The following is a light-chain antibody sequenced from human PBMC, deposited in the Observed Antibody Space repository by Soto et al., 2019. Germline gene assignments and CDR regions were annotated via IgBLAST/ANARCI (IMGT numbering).Light chain of an antibody. J-gene: IGKJ2*01. V-gene: IGKV3-15*01. CDR1: QFVGSN. Sequence: EIVMTQSPATLSVSPGERATLSCRASQFVGSNLAWYQHKPGQAPRLLIYGASTRATGIPARFSGSGSGTEFTLTISSLQSEDLAVYYCQQYNNWPRTFGQGTKLEI. CDR2: GAS. CDR3: QQYNNWPRT.